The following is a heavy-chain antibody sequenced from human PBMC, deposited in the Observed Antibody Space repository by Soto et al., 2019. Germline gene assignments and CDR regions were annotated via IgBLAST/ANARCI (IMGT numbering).Heavy chain of an antibody. D-gene: IGHD6-13*01. J-gene: IGHJ6*02. CDR1: GGSINSGGYA. CDR2: IYQSGST. V-gene: IGHV4-30-2*01. CDR3: AGIRIAAAGGGLDA. Sequence: QLQLQESGARLVKPSQTLSLTCGVSGGSINSGGYAWSWIRQPPGKGLEWMGYIYQSGSTYYNPSLRSRVTILVDRSKTQFSLKLSSVTAADTAVYYCAGIRIAAAGGGLDAWGRGTTVTVSS.